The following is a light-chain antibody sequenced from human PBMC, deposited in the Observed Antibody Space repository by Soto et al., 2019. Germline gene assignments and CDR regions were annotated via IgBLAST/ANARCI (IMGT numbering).Light chain of an antibody. Sequence: EIIMTESPATVSVSPGEGATLSCRASQLILPNLAWCQQKPGQAPRLIIYGSSTRATGSPARLSGSGSGTEFTLTISSLQSEDFEIYYCQQYKNWPSTFGQGTRLEIK. CDR3: QQYKNWPST. CDR1: QLILPN. J-gene: IGKJ5*01. CDR2: GSS. V-gene: IGKV3-15*01.